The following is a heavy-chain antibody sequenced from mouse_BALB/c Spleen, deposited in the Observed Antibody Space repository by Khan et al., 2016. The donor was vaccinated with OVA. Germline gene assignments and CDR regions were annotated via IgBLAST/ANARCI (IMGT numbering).Heavy chain of an antibody. V-gene: IGHV9-4*02. CDR2: INTHSGVP. Sequence: QIQLVRSGPELKKPGETVRISCKASGYTFTTAGMQWVQKMPGKGLKWIGWINTHSGVPKYAEDFKGRFAFSLETSASTVYLQITNLKNEDTATYFCARGGAAYYRNDGGAMDYWGQGTSVTVSS. CDR1: GYTFTTAG. J-gene: IGHJ4*01. CDR3: ARGGAAYYRNDGGAMDY. D-gene: IGHD2-14*01.